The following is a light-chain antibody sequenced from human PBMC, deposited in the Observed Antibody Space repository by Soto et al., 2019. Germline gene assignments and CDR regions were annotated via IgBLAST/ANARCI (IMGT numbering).Light chain of an antibody. CDR2: GAS. Sequence: EIVMTQSPATLSVSPGERATLSCRASQSVSSNLAWYQQKPGQAPRLLIYGASTRATGIPARFSGSGSGTEFPLTISSLQSEDFAVYYCQQYNNWPFPSWTFGQGTKVAIK. V-gene: IGKV3-15*01. CDR3: QQYNNWPFPSWT. J-gene: IGKJ1*01. CDR1: QSVSSN.